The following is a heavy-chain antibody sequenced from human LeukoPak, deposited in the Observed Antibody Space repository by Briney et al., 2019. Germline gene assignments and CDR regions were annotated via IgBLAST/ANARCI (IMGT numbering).Heavy chain of an antibody. CDR3: AKDSIVVVPAARFDP. D-gene: IGHD2-2*01. V-gene: IGHV3-23*01. J-gene: IGHJ5*02. CDR1: GFTFSSYA. Sequence: GASLRLSCAASGFTFSSYAMSWVRQAPGKGLECVSAISGSGGGTYYADSVKGRFTISRDNSKNTLYLQMNSLRAEDTAVYYCAKDSIVVVPAARFDPWGQGTLVTVSS. CDR2: ISGSGGGT.